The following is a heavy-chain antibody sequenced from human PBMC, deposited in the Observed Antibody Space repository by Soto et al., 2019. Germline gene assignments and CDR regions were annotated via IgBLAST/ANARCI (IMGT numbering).Heavy chain of an antibody. J-gene: IGHJ4*02. Sequence: QVQLVESGGGVVQPGRSLRLSCAASGFTFSSYGMHWVRQAPGKGLEWVAVISYDGSNKYYADSVKGRITISRDNSKNTLYLQMDSLRAEDTAVYYCAKDGVNRFDYWGQGTLVTVSS. D-gene: IGHD3-16*01. CDR3: AKDGVNRFDY. V-gene: IGHV3-30*18. CDR2: ISYDGSNK. CDR1: GFTFSSYG.